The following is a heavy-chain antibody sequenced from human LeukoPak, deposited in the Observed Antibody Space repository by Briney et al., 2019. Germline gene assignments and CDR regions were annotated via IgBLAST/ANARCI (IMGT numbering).Heavy chain of an antibody. CDR2: IYTSGST. CDR3: ARAILDTAMVITTNWFDP. D-gene: IGHD5-18*01. Sequence: SETLSLTCTVSGGSISSYYWSWIRQPAGKGLEWIGRIYTSGSTNYNPSLKSRVTMSVDTSKNQFSLKLSSVTAADTAVYYCARAILDTAMVITTNWFDPWGQGTLVNVSS. J-gene: IGHJ5*02. V-gene: IGHV4-4*07. CDR1: GGSISSYY.